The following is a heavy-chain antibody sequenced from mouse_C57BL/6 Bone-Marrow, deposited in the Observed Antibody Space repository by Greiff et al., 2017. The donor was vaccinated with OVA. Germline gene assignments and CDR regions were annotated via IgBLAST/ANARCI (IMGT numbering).Heavy chain of an antibody. CDR2: IDPENGDT. J-gene: IGHJ3*01. CDR1: GFNIKDDY. Sequence: VQLQQSGAELARPGASVKLSCTASGFNIKDDYMHWVKQRPEQGLEWIGWIDPENGDTEYASKFQGKATITADTSSNTAYLQLSSLTSEDTAVYYCTDGSSPFAYWGQGTLVTVAA. D-gene: IGHD1-1*01. CDR3: TDGSSPFAY. V-gene: IGHV14-4*01.